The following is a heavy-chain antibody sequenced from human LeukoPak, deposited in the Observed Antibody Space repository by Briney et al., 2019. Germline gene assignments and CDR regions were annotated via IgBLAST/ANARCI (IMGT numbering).Heavy chain of an antibody. Sequence: SQTLSLTCTVSGGSISSGGYYWRWIRQHPGKGLVWFGYIYYSVITYYNSALKSRVTISVDTSKNHFTLKLSSVTAADTAVYYCARESGITGTNDAFDIWGQGTMVTVSS. J-gene: IGHJ3*02. CDR3: ARESGITGTNDAFDI. CDR2: IYYSVIT. V-gene: IGHV4-31*03. CDR1: GGSISSGGYY. D-gene: IGHD1-20*01.